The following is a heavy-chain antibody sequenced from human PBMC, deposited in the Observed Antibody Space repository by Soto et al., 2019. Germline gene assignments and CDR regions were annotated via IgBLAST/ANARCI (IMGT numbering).Heavy chain of an antibody. CDR2: IYWDDDK. J-gene: IGHJ5*02. V-gene: IGHV2-5*02. Sequence: ESGPTLVNPTQTLTLTCTFSGFSLSTSGVGVGWIRQPPGKALEWLALIYWDDDKRYSPSLKSRLTITKDTSKNQVVLTMTNMDPVDTATYYCAHVMSKRWLQFRYNWFDPWGQGTLVTVSS. D-gene: IGHD5-12*01. CDR1: GFSLSTSGVG. CDR3: AHVMSKRWLQFRYNWFDP.